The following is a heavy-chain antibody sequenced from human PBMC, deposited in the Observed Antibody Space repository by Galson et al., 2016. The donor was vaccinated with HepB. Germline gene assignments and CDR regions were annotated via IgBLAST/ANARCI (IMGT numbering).Heavy chain of an antibody. CDR1: GFTFSSYV. CDR2: ISHDGSNK. Sequence: SLRLSCAASGFTFSSYVMHWVRQAPGKGLEWVAVISHDGSNKYYADSVKGRFTISRDNPKNTLFLQMNSLRAEDTALYYCARDKGWEIPETFDYLGQGTLVAVSS. CDR3: ARDKGWEIPETFDY. D-gene: IGHD1-26*01. J-gene: IGHJ4*02. V-gene: IGHV3-30*04.